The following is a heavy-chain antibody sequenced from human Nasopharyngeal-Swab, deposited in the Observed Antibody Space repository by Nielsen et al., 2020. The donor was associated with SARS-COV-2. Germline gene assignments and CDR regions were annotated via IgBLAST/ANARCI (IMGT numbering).Heavy chain of an antibody. CDR3: ARLRSDTSYYNYDYMDV. V-gene: IGHV5-51*01. CDR2: LYPGDSDT. CDR1: GYSFTSYW. D-gene: IGHD2-2*02. J-gene: IGHJ6*03. Sequence: GGSLRLSCKGSGYSFTSYWIGWVRQMPGKGLEWMGILYPGDSDTRYSPSFQGQVTISADKSISTAYLQWSSLKASDTAMCYCARLRSDTSYYNYDYMDVWGKGTTVTVS.